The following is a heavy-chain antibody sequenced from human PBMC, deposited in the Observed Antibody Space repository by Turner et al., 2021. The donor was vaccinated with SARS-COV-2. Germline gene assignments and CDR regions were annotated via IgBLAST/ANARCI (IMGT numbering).Heavy chain of an antibody. D-gene: IGHD2-2*01. Sequence: QVQLQESGPGLVKPSGTLSLTCAVSGGSISNSTWWSWVRQPPGKGLEWIGEIYHSGSTNYNPSLKSLVTISVDKSKNQFSLKLSSVTAADTAVYYWARRYCSSVSCPNWFDPWGQGTLVTVSS. CDR2: IYHSGST. CDR1: GGSISNSTW. V-gene: IGHV4-4*02. CDR3: ARRYCSSVSCPNWFDP. J-gene: IGHJ5*02.